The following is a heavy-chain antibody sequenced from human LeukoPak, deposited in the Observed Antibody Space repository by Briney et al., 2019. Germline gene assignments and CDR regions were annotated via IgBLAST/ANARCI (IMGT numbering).Heavy chain of an antibody. V-gene: IGHV3-23*01. D-gene: IGHD6-19*01. CDR2: ISGGGGST. Sequence: PGGSLRLSCAASVFTFSSYSMSWVRQAPGKGLEWVSAISGGGGSTYYADSVKGRFTISRDNSKNTLYLQMNSLRAEDTAVYYCAKGDRTQWLTHTYDYWGQGTLVTVSS. CDR3: AKGDRTQWLTHTYDY. CDR1: VFTFSSYS. J-gene: IGHJ4*02.